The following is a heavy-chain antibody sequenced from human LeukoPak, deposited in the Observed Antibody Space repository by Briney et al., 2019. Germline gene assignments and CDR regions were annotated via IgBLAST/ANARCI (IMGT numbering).Heavy chain of an antibody. D-gene: IGHD3-16*02. CDR1: GFSFSSHE. V-gene: IGHV3-48*03. Sequence: QAGGSLRLSCAASGFSFSSHEMNWVRQAPGKGLEWVSYISRTGTYTYYSDSVKGRFTISRDNTRNSVFLQMESLRAEDTALYYCARDVITATETAFWGQGTLVTVSS. CDR2: ISRTGTYT. J-gene: IGHJ4*02. CDR3: ARDVITATETAF.